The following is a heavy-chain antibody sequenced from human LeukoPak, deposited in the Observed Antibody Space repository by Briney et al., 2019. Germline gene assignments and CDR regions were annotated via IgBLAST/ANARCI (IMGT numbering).Heavy chain of an antibody. CDR2: IIPIFGTA. D-gene: IGHD2-2*01. CDR3: ARGRCSSTSCYALFY. Sequence: GGSLRLSCAASGFTFSSYAMSWVRQAPGQGLEWMGGIIPIFGTANYAQKFQGRVTITTDESTSTAYMELSSLRSEDAAVYYCARGRCSSTSCYALFYWGQGTLVTVSS. CDR1: GFTFSSYA. J-gene: IGHJ4*02. V-gene: IGHV1-69*05.